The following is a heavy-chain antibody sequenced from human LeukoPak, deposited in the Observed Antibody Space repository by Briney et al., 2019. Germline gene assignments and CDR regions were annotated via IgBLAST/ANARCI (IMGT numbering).Heavy chain of an antibody. J-gene: IGHJ6*02. V-gene: IGHV4-30-4*08. CDR3: ARLPRMVPNGSGHGMDV. Sequence: NPSETLSLTCTVSGGSISSSSYYWGWIRQPPGKGLEWIGYFYYSGSTYYNPSLKSRVTISVDTSKNQFSLKLSSVTAADTAVYYCARLPRMVPNGSGHGMDVWGQGTTVTVSS. CDR2: FYYSGST. D-gene: IGHD3-10*01. CDR1: GGSISSSSYY.